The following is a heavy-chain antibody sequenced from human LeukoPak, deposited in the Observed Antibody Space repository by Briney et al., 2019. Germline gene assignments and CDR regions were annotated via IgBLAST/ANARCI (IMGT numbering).Heavy chain of an antibody. CDR1: GGSISSGGYY. CDR3: ARILVRGVIIGEGNWFDP. D-gene: IGHD3-10*01. CDR2: IYYCGST. J-gene: IGHJ5*02. Sequence: TSETLSLTCTVSGGSISSGGYYWSLIRQHPGKGLEWIGYIYYCGSTYYNPPLKSRVTISVDTSKNQFSLKLSSVTAADTAVYYCARILVRGVIIGEGNWFDPWGQGTLVTVSS. V-gene: IGHV4-31*03.